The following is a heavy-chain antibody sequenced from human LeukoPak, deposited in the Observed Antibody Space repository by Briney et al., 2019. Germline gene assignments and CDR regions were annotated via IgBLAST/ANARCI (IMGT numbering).Heavy chain of an antibody. CDR1: GFTFSSYA. CDR3: AKDVGSSGYYGFDY. Sequence: PGGSLTLSCAASGFTFSSYAMSWVRQAPGKGLEWVSAISGSGGSTYYADSVKGRFTISRDNSKNTLYLQMNSLRAEDTAVYYCAKDVGSSGYYGFDYWGQGTLVTVSS. D-gene: IGHD3-22*01. CDR2: ISGSGGST. V-gene: IGHV3-23*01. J-gene: IGHJ4*02.